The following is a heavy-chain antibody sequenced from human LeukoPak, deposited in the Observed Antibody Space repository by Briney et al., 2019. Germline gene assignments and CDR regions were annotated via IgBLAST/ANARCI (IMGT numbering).Heavy chain of an antibody. CDR2: IYYSGST. D-gene: IGHD2/OR15-2a*01. J-gene: IGHJ4*02. Sequence: SETLSLTCTVSGGSISSYYWSWIRQPPGKGLEWIGYIYYSGSTNYNPSLKSRVTISVDTSKNQFSLKLSSVTAADTAVHYCARHVIYYFDYWGQGTLVTVSS. V-gene: IGHV4-59*08. CDR3: ARHVIYYFDY. CDR1: GGSISSYY.